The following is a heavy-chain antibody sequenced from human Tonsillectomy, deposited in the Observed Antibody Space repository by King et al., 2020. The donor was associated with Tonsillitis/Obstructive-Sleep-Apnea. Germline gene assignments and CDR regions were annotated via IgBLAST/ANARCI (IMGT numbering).Heavy chain of an antibody. Sequence: VQLVESGAEVKKPGASVKVSCKASGYTFTGYYIHWVRQAPGQGLEWMGWINPNSGGTNYAQKFQGWVTMTRDTSISTAYMELSRLRSDDTAVYYCARGSDYVWGSYRPYYYYMDVWGKGTTVTVSS. D-gene: IGHD3-16*02. V-gene: IGHV1-2*04. CDR1: GYTFTGYY. CDR3: ARGSDYVWGSYRPYYYYMDV. J-gene: IGHJ6*03. CDR2: INPNSGGT.